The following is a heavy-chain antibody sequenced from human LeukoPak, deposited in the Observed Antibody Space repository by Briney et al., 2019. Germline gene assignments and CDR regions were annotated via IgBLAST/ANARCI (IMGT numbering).Heavy chain of an antibody. D-gene: IGHD3-10*01. Sequence: GGSLRLSCAASGFIFSSYAMSWVRQAPGKGLEWVSYISSSSSTIYYADSVKGRFTISRDNAKNSLYLQMNSLRAEDTAVYYCARDPVWFGELPTYFDYWGQGTLVTVSS. CDR2: ISSSSSTI. V-gene: IGHV3-48*01. J-gene: IGHJ4*02. CDR1: GFIFSSYA. CDR3: ARDPVWFGELPTYFDY.